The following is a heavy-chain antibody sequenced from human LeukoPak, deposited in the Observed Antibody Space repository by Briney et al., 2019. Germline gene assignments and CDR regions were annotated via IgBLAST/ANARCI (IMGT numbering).Heavy chain of an antibody. CDR2: ISSSGTPI. CDR1: GFTFSSYE. Sequence: GGSLRLSCAASGFTFSSYEMNWVRQAPGKGLEWLSYISSSGTPIHYADSVKGRFTISRDNAKNSLFLQMNSLRAEDTAVYYCAREKTACGGDCYDSWGQGTLVTVSS. V-gene: IGHV3-48*03. J-gene: IGHJ4*02. D-gene: IGHD2-21*01. CDR3: AREKTACGGDCYDS.